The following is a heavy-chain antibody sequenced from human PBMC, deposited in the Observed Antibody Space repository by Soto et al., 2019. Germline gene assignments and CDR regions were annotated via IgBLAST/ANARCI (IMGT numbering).Heavy chain of an antibody. CDR1: GFTFSSYA. Sequence: GGSLRLSCAASGFTFSSYAMHWVRQAPGKGLEWVAVISYDGSNKYYADSVKGRFTISRDNSKNTLYLQMNSLRAEDTAVYYCALLAAAVSAFDIWGQGTMVTVSS. J-gene: IGHJ3*02. V-gene: IGHV3-30-3*01. CDR2: ISYDGSNK. D-gene: IGHD6-13*01. CDR3: ALLAAAVSAFDI.